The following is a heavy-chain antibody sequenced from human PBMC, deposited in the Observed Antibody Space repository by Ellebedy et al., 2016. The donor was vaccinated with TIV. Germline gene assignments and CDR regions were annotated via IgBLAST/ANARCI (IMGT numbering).Heavy chain of an antibody. Sequence: GESLKISCKVSGYSFTSYWISWVRQMPGKGLEWMGIIYPGDSDTRYSPSFQGQVTISADKSISTAYLQWSSLKASDTAMYYCARPVGSGSPHYGMDVWGQGTTVTVSS. J-gene: IGHJ6*02. CDR3: ARPVGSGSPHYGMDV. V-gene: IGHV5-51*01. D-gene: IGHD3-10*01. CDR2: IYPGDSDT. CDR1: GYSFTSYW.